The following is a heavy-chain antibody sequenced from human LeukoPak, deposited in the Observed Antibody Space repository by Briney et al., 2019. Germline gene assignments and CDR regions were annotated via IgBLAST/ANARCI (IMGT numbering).Heavy chain of an antibody. V-gene: IGHV1-18*01. D-gene: IGHD2-21*02. CDR1: GYTFTSYG. Sequence: GASVKVSCKASGYTFTSYGISWVRQAPGQGLEWMGWISAYNGNTNYAQKFQGRVTITADKSTSTAYMELSSLRSEDTAVYYCARDHRDYCGGDCLRMDVWGQGTTVTVSS. CDR3: ARDHRDYCGGDCLRMDV. CDR2: ISAYNGNT. J-gene: IGHJ6*02.